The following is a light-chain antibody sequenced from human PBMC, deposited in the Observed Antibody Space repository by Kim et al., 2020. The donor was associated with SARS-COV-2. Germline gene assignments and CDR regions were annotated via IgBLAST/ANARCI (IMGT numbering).Light chain of an antibody. V-gene: IGLV1-44*01. CDR3: AAWDDSLYGWV. Sequence: GQTVTISCSGSSSNIGSNTVSWYQQLPGTAPKLLIYNNNQRPSGVPDRFSGSTSGTSASLAISGLQSEDESDYYCAAWDDSLYGWVFGGGTQLTVL. J-gene: IGLJ3*02. CDR1: SSNIGSNT. CDR2: NNN.